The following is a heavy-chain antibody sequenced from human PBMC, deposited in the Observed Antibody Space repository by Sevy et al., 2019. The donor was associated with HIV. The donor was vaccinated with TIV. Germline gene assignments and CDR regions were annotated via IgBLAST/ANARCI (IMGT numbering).Heavy chain of an antibody. CDR1: GFTFSSYA. J-gene: IGHJ3*02. Sequence: GGSLRLSCAASGFTFSSYATHWVRQAPGKGLEWVAVISYDGSNKYYADSVKGRFTISRDNSKNTLYLQMNSLRAEDTAVYYCARDKASYCGGDCYSNAFDIWGQGTMVTVSS. CDR3: ARDKASYCGGDCYSNAFDI. CDR2: ISYDGSNK. D-gene: IGHD2-21*02. V-gene: IGHV3-30-3*01.